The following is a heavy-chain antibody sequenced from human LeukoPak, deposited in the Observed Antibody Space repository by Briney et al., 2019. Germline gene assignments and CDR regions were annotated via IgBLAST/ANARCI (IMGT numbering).Heavy chain of an antibody. Sequence: ASVKVSCKASGYTFTTYHIIWVRQAPGQGLEWMGWISTYNGDTNYTQKLQGRVTMTTETSTSTAYMELRGLRSDDTAVYFCARGGPGFSSSWYGNWLDPWGQGTLVTVSS. CDR2: ISTYNGDT. CDR3: ARGGPGFSSSWYGNWLDP. D-gene: IGHD6-13*01. CDR1: GYTFTTYH. V-gene: IGHV1-18*01. J-gene: IGHJ5*02.